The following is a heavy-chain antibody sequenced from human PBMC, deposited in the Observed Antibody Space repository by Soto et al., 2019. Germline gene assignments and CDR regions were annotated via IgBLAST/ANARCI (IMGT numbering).Heavy chain of an antibody. J-gene: IGHJ3*01. CDR1: GFTFVKYD. V-gene: IGHV3-33*01. CDR3: ARLEDHHSLDV. CDR2: IWYDGSHQ. Sequence: QVQLLESGGGVVQPGTSLRLSCAASGFTFVKYDMHWVRQAPGKGLEWVAVIWYDGSHQYSADSVKGRFTISRDNTKNTVDLLMNSLGVADTAVYFCARLEDHHSLDVWCQGTMVIVSS.